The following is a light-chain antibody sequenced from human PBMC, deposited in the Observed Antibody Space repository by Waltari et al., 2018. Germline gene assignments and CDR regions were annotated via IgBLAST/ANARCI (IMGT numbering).Light chain of an antibody. CDR2: EVS. J-gene: IGLJ2*01. CDR3: SSYTSSSTFVV. CDR1: SSDVGSYNR. V-gene: IGLV2-18*02. Sequence: QSALTQPPSVSGSPGQSVTISCTGTSSDVGSYNRVSWYQQPPGTAPKLMIYEVSNRPSGVPDRVSGSKSGNTASLTISGLQAEDEADYYCSSYTSSSTFVVFGGGTKLTVL.